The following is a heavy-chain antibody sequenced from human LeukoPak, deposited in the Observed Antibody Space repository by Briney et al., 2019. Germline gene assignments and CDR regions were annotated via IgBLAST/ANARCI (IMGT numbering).Heavy chain of an antibody. Sequence: SETLSLTCAVYGGSFSGYYWSWIRQPPGKGLEWIGEINHSGGTNYNPSLKSRVTISVDTSKNQFSLKLSSVTAADTAVYYCARDYGDYLNWFDPWGQGTLVTVSS. CDR3: ARDYGDYLNWFDP. J-gene: IGHJ5*02. D-gene: IGHD4-17*01. CDR1: GGSFSGYY. CDR2: INHSGGT. V-gene: IGHV4-34*01.